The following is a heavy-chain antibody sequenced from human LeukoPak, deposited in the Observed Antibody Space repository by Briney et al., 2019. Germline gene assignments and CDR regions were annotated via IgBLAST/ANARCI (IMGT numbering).Heavy chain of an antibody. CDR1: GYTFTSYD. V-gene: IGHV1-8*03. CDR3: ASDYGGNTWAFDI. Sequence: ASVKVSCKASGYTFTSYDINWVRQATGQGLEWMGWMNPNSGNTGYAQKFQGRVTITRNTSISTAYMELSSLRSEDTAVYYCASDYGGNTWAFDIWGQGTMVTVSS. D-gene: IGHD4-23*01. J-gene: IGHJ3*02. CDR2: MNPNSGNT.